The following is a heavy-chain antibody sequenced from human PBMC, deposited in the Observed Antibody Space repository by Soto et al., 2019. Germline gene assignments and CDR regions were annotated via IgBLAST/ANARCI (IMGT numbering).Heavy chain of an antibody. CDR2: IYYSGNT. D-gene: IGHD4-17*01. CDR3: GAQYYGAKGYYFET. Sequence: QLQLQESGPGLVKPSETLSLTCTVSSGSISSSRSYWGWIRQPPGKGLEWIGSIYYSGNTYYNPSLKSRVTISIDSSKTQFSLKLNSVTTADTAVYYCGAQYYGAKGYYFETWGQGTLVTVSS. CDR1: SGSISSSRSY. V-gene: IGHV4-39*01. J-gene: IGHJ4*02.